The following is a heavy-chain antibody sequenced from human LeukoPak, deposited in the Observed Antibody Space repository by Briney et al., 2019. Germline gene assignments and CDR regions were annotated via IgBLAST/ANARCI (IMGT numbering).Heavy chain of an antibody. CDR3: ARHAVGDCSSTSCRTLHWFDP. V-gene: IGHV4-39*01. CDR2: IYYSGST. CDR1: GGSISSSSYY. J-gene: IGHJ5*02. D-gene: IGHD2-2*01. Sequence: SSETLSLTCTVSGGSISSSSYYWGWIRQPPGKGLEWIGSIYYSGSTYYNPSLKSRVTISVDTSKNQFSLKLSSVTAADTAVYYCARHAVGDCSSTSCRTLHWFDPWGQGTLVTVSS.